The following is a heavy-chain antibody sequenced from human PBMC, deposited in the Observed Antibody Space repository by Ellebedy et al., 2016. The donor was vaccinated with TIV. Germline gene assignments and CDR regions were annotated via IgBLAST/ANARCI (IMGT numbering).Heavy chain of an antibody. CDR2: INRSGDST. CDR3: ARPGGYSSSWFTFAY. CDR1: GYTFSSYY. D-gene: IGHD6-13*01. J-gene: IGHJ4*02. Sequence: ASVKVSCKASGYTFSSYYMHWVRQAPGQGLEWMGIINRSGDSTRYAQKFQGRVTMTRDTSINTAYMELSRLTSDDTAVYYCARPGGYSSSWFTFAYWGQGSLVTVSS. V-gene: IGHV1-46*01.